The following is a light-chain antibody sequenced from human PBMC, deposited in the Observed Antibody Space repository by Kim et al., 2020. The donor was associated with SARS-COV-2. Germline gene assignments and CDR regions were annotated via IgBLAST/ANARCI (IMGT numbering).Light chain of an antibody. CDR2: DAS. V-gene: IGKV1-5*01. CDR1: QSISNW. J-gene: IGKJ1*01. CDR3: HQYSASPPWT. Sequence: SVGDRVTITCRASQSISNWLAWYRQKPGKAPELLIYDASSLEPGVPSRFSGSGFGTEFVLTITSLQPADFATYYCHQYSASPPWTFGQGTKVDIK.